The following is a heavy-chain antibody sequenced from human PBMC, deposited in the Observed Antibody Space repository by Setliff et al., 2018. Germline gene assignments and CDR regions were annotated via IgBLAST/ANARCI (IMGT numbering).Heavy chain of an antibody. Sequence: PSETLSLTCTVSGGSISSGDYYWSWIRQPPGEGLEWIGYIYSSGSTYYNPSLKSRVSISVDTSKNQFSLKLSSVTAADTAVYYCARESRYYYDNLGTLDYWGQGTLVTVS. CDR1: GGSISSGDYY. V-gene: IGHV4-30-4*08. CDR2: IYSSGST. J-gene: IGHJ4*02. D-gene: IGHD3-22*01. CDR3: ARESRYYYDNLGTLDY.